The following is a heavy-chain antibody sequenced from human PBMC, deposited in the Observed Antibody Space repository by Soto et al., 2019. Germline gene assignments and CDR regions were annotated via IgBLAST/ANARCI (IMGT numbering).Heavy chain of an antibody. CDR1: GFTFSSYA. CDR3: AREEAYCGGDCYSQIIDY. J-gene: IGHJ4*02. CDR2: IPYDGSNK. V-gene: IGHV3-30-3*01. Sequence: VQVLESGGGLVQPGGSLRLSCAVSGFTFSSYAMHWVRQAPGKGLEWVAVIPYDGSNKYYADSVKGRFTISRDNSKNTLYLQMNSLRAEDTAVYYCAREEAYCGGDCYSQIIDYWGQGTLVRLL. D-gene: IGHD2-21*02.